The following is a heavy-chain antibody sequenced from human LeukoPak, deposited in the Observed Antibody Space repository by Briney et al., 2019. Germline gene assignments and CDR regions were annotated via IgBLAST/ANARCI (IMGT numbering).Heavy chain of an antibody. J-gene: IGHJ5*02. V-gene: IGHV3-23*01. D-gene: IGHD6-13*01. Sequence: GGSLRLSCAASGFTFSSYAMSWVRQAPGKGLEWVSAISGSGGSTYYADSVKGRFTISRDNSKNTLYLQMSSLRAEDTAVYYCATGRPGIAAAGTVLDHWGQGTLVTVSS. CDR1: GFTFSSYA. CDR2: ISGSGGST. CDR3: ATGRPGIAAAGTVLDH.